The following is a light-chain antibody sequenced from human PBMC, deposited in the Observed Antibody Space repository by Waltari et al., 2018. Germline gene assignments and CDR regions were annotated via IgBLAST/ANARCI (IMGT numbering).Light chain of an antibody. Sequence: QLVLTQSPSASASLGASVKLTCTLSSGHSSNIIAWLQQQPEKGPRYLMKVNSDGSYSKGDGIPGRCSGSSSGAERYLTISRLQSEDEADYYCQTGGHGTWVFGGGTKLTVL. CDR3: QTGGHGTWV. V-gene: IGLV4-69*01. CDR1: SGHSSNI. CDR2: VNSDGSY. J-gene: IGLJ3*02.